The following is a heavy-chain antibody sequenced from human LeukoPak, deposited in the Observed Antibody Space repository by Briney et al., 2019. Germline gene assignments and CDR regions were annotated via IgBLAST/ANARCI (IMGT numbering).Heavy chain of an antibody. J-gene: IGHJ4*02. CDR1: GGSITSGGHY. CDR2: IYYSGTT. Sequence: SETLSLTCTVSGGSITSGGHYWSWIRQHPGKGLEWIGYIYYSGTTYYNPSLKSRVTISLGTSKNQFSLQLSSVTAADTAVYYCARASRLGELSLGYWGQGTLVTVPS. CDR3: ARASRLGELSLGY. V-gene: IGHV4-31*03. D-gene: IGHD3-16*02.